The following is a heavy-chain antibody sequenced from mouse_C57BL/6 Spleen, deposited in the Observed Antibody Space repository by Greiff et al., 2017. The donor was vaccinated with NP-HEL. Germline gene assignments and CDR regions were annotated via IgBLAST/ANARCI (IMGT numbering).Heavy chain of an antibody. V-gene: IGHV1-50*01. CDR2: IDPSDSYT. CDR3: ARPYYGSSSYAMDY. Sequence: QVQLQQSGAELVKPGASVKLSCKASGYTFTSYWMQWVKQRPGQGLEWIGEIDPSDSYTNYNQKFKGKATLTVDTSSSTAYMQLSSLTSEDSAVYYCARPYYGSSSYAMDYWGQGTSVTVSS. J-gene: IGHJ4*01. D-gene: IGHD1-1*01. CDR1: GYTFTSYW.